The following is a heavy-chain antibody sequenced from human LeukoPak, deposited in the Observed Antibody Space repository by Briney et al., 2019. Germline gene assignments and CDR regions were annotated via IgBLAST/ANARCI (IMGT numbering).Heavy chain of an antibody. D-gene: IGHD5-12*01. CDR1: GFTFSTYA. CDR3: AKDGYVY. Sequence: GGSLRLSCAASGFTFSTYAMHWVRQAPGKGLEWVSGISWNSGSIGYADSVKGRFTISRDNAKNSLYLQMNSLRAEDTALYYCAKDGYVYWGQGTLVTVSS. J-gene: IGHJ4*02. CDR2: ISWNSGSI. V-gene: IGHV3-9*01.